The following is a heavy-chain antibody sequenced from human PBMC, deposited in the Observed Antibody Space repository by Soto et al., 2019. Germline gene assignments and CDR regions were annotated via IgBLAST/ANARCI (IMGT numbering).Heavy chain of an antibody. V-gene: IGHV3-33*01. Sequence: QVQLVESGGGVVQPGRSLRLSCAASGFTFSSYGMHWVRQAPGKGLEWVAVIWYDGSNKYYADSVKGRFTISRDNSKNTLYLQLNSLRAEDTAVYYCARGILEDIVVVVASYGLDVWGQGTTVTVSS. CDR1: GFTFSSYG. CDR3: ARGILEDIVVVVASYGLDV. D-gene: IGHD2-15*01. J-gene: IGHJ6*02. CDR2: IWYDGSNK.